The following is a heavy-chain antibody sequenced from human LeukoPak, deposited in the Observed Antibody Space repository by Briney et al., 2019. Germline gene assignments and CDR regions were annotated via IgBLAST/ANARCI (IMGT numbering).Heavy chain of an antibody. D-gene: IGHD3-3*01. CDR1: GGSISSGSYY. CDR3: ARVRLRFSTNWFDP. CDR2: IYTSGST. J-gene: IGHJ5*02. Sequence: SETLSLTCTVSGGSISSGSYYWSWIRQPAGKGLEWIGRIYTSGSTNYNPSLKSRVTISVDTSKNQFSLKLSSVTAADTAVYYCARVRLRFSTNWFDPWGQGTLVTVSS. V-gene: IGHV4-61*02.